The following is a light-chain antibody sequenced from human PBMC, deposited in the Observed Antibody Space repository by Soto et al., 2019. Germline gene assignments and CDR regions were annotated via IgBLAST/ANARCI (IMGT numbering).Light chain of an antibody. J-gene: IGKJ2*01. Sequence: DIQMTQSPSTLPASVGDRVTITCRASQSISNWLAWYQQKPGKAPKLLIYKASSLQSGVPSRFSGSGSGTEFTLTISSLQPDDFATYYCQQYSSYSYTFGQGTKVDIK. V-gene: IGKV1-5*03. CDR1: QSISNW. CDR3: QQYSSYSYT. CDR2: KAS.